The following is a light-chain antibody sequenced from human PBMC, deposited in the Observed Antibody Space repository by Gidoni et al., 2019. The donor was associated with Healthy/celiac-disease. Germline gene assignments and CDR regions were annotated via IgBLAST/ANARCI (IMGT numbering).Light chain of an antibody. J-gene: IGKJ2*01. CDR2: DAS. V-gene: IGKV3-11*01. Sequence: EFVLTQSPATLSLSPGERATLSCRASQSVSSYLAWYQQKPGQAPRLLIYDASNRATGIPARFSGSGSGTDFTLTISSLEPEDFAVYYCQQRSNWPPYTFXQXTKLEIK. CDR1: QSVSSY. CDR3: QQRSNWPPYT.